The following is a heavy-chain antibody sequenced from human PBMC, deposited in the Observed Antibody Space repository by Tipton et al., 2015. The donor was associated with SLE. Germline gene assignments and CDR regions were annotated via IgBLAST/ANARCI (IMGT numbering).Heavy chain of an antibody. CDR2: ISGSGGST. Sequence: SLRLSCAASGFTFSSYAMSWVRQAPGKGLEWVSAISGSGGSTYYADSVKGRFTISRDNSKNTLYLQMNSLRAEDTAVYYCAKDRSITIFGVVQVGGYWGQGTLVTVSS. CDR3: AKDRSITIFGVVQVGGY. D-gene: IGHD3-3*01. J-gene: IGHJ4*02. V-gene: IGHV3-23*01. CDR1: GFTFSSYA.